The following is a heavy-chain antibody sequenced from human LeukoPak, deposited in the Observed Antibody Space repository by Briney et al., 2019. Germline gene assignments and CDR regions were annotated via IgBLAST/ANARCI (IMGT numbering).Heavy chain of an antibody. CDR2: INPSGGST. V-gene: IGHV1-46*01. D-gene: IGHD6-13*01. Sequence: GASVNVSCKASGYTFTIYYMHWVRQAPGQGLEWMGIINPSGGSTSYAQKFQGRVTMTRDTSTSTVYMELSSLRSEDTAVYYCARVSRGPSSSWYNWFDPWGQGTLVTVSS. J-gene: IGHJ5*02. CDR1: GYTFTIYY. CDR3: ARVSRGPSSSWYNWFDP.